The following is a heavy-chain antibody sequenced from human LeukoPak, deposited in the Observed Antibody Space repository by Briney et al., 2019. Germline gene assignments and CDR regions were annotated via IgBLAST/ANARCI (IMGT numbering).Heavy chain of an antibody. CDR1: DGSFNGSFSGYY. D-gene: IGHD3-10*01. CDR3: ARGERGVHSYYYYYYMDV. Sequence: SETLSLTCAVYDGSFNGSFSGYYWSWIRQPPGKGLEWIGEINHSGSTNYNPSLKSRVTISVDTSKNQFSLKLSSVTAADTAVYYCARGERGVHSYYYYYYMDVWGKGTTVTVSS. V-gene: IGHV4-34*01. J-gene: IGHJ6*03. CDR2: INHSGST.